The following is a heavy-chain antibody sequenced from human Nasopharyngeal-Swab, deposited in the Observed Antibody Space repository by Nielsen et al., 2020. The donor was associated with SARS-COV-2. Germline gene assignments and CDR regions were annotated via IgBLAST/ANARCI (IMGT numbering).Heavy chain of an antibody. V-gene: IGHV1-69*04. CDR2: IIPILGIA. D-gene: IGHD5-18*01. J-gene: IGHJ4*02. CDR1: GYTFTSYG. Sequence: SVKVSCKASGYTFTSYGITWVRQAPGQGLEWMGRIIPILGIANYAQKFQGRVTITADKSTSTAYMELSSLRSEDTAVYYCARGIQLWFPLDYWGQGTLVTVSS. CDR3: ARGIQLWFPLDY.